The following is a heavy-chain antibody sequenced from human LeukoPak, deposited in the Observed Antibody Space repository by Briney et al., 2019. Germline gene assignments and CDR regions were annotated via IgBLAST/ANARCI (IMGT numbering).Heavy chain of an antibody. CDR1: GGSISSYY. V-gene: IGHV4-59*12. D-gene: IGHD3-10*01. J-gene: IGHJ4*02. CDR2: IYYSGST. CDR3: ARDLYGSGSYPV. Sequence: SETLSLTCTVSGGSISSYYWSWIRQPPGKGLEWIGCIYYSGSTNYNPSLKSRVTISLDTSKNQFSLRLSSVTAADTAVYYCARDLYGSGSYPVWGQGTLVTVSS.